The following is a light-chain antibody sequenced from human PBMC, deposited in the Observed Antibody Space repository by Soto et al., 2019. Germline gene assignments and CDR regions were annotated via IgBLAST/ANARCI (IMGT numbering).Light chain of an antibody. CDR3: HSSDSSLNV. V-gene: IGLV1-40*01. CDR2: GNS. Sequence: QSVLTQPPSVSGAPGQRVTISCTGSSSNIGAGYDVHWYQQLPGTAPKLLIYGNSNRPSGVPDRFSGSKSGTSASLAITGLEAEDEADYYCHSSDSSLNVFGTGTKLTVL. J-gene: IGLJ1*01. CDR1: SSNIGAGYD.